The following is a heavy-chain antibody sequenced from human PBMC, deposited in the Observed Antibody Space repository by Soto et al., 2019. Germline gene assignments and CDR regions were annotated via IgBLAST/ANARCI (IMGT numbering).Heavy chain of an antibody. CDR1: GYSFTSYW. CDR2: IDPSDSYT. V-gene: IGHV5-10-1*01. J-gene: IGHJ3*02. CDR3: ARHESGSDAFDI. Sequence: PGESLKISCNGSGYSFTSYWISWVGQMPGKGLEWMGRIDPSDSYTNYSPSFQGHVTISADKSISTAYLQWSSLKASDTAMYYCARHESGSDAFDIWGKGTRVTVSS. D-gene: IGHD6-25*01.